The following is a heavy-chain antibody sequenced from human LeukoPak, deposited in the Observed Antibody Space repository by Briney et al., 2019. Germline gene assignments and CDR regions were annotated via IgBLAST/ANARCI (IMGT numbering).Heavy chain of an antibody. J-gene: IGHJ3*02. Sequence: ASVKVSCKSSGYTFTSYGINWVRQAPGQGLEWMGWISAYNDHTDYAQKFQGRVSLTTETPTGTVYMELRSLRSDDTAVYYCARDRGYYDILTGHSRDAFDIWGQGTMVTVSS. CDR3: ARDRGYYDILTGHSRDAFDI. CDR1: GYTFTSYG. D-gene: IGHD3-9*01. V-gene: IGHV1-18*01. CDR2: ISAYNDHT.